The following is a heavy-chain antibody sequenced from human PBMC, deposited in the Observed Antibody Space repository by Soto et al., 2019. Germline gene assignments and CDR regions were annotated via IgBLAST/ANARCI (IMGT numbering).Heavy chain of an antibody. CDR2: ISAKKGDT. CDR1: GYTFTSYG. CDR3: ARVNTNSAGNWFDP. J-gene: IGHJ5*02. V-gene: IGHV1-18*04. Sequence: ASVKVSCKASGYTFTSYGITWVRQAPGQGLEWMGWISAKKGDTNYAQKLQGRVTMTTDTSTSTIYMELRSLRSDDTVVYYCARVNTNSAGNWFDPWGQGTLVTVSS. D-gene: IGHD1-1*01.